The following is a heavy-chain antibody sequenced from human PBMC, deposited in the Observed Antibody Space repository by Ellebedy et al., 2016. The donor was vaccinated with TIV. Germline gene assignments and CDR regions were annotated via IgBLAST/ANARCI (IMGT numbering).Heavy chain of an antibody. J-gene: IGHJ6*02. Sequence: ASVKVSXXASGYTFTSYAMHWVRQAPGQRLEWMGWINAGNGNTKYSQKFQGRVTITRDTSASTAYMELSSLRSEDTAVYYCARGQPYYYGSGSNTYMDVWGQGTTVTVSS. D-gene: IGHD3-10*01. CDR2: INAGNGNT. CDR1: GYTFTSYA. V-gene: IGHV1-3*01. CDR3: ARGQPYYYGSGSNTYMDV.